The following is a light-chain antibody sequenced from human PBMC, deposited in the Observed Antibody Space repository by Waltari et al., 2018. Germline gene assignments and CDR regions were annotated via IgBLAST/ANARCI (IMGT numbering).Light chain of an antibody. Sequence: QSALTQPRSVSASPGQSVPISCTGTSSDVGGFNYLSWYQQHPGKAPKLMIYDGSKRPAGVPDRFSGSKSGNTASLTISGLQAEDEADYYCCSYAGSYTWVFGGGTKLTVL. V-gene: IGLV2-11*01. CDR1: SSDVGGFNY. J-gene: IGLJ3*02. CDR2: DGS. CDR3: CSYAGSYTWV.